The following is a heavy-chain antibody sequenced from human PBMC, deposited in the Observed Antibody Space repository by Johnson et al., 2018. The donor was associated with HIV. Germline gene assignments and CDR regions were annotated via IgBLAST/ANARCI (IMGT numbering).Heavy chain of an antibody. Sequence: QVQLVESGGGLVKPGVSLRLSCAASGFTFSSYAMHWVRQAPGKGLEWVAVISYDGSNKYYADSVKGRFTISRDNSKNTLYLQMNSLRAEDTAVYYCAKDGGSSWSAFDIWGQGTMVTVSS. CDR2: ISYDGSNK. CDR3: AKDGGSSWSAFDI. V-gene: IGHV3-30*04. J-gene: IGHJ3*02. D-gene: IGHD6-13*01. CDR1: GFTFSSYA.